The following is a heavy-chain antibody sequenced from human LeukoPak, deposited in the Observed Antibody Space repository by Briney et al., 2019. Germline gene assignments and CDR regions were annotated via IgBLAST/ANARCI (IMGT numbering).Heavy chain of an antibody. CDR1: GFTFSSFE. Sequence: GGSLRLSCAASGFTFSSFEMNWVRQAPGKGRQWISYISSSSSSIDYADSVKGRFTISRDNAKNSLYLQMNSLRAEDTAVYYCASRPPPHRGPFDYWGQGTLVTVSS. CDR2: ISSSSSSI. V-gene: IGHV3-48*03. CDR3: ASRPPPHRGPFDY. J-gene: IGHJ4*02.